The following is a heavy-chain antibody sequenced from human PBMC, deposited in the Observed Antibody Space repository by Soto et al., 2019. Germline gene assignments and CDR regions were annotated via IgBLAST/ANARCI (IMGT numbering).Heavy chain of an antibody. V-gene: IGHV1-18*01. CDR1: GGTFSSYA. CDR3: ARLYYYDTSGYYYVEDF. CDR2: ISAYNGNT. D-gene: IGHD3-22*01. Sequence: GASVKVSCTASGGTFSSYAISWVRQAPGQGLEWMGWISAYNGNTNYAQKFQGRVTMTTDTSTSTAYMELRSLRSDDTAVYYCARLYYYDTSGYYYVEDFWGQGTLVTVSS. J-gene: IGHJ4*02.